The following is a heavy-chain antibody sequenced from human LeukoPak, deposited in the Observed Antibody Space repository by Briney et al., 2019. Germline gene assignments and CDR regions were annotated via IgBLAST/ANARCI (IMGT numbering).Heavy chain of an antibody. J-gene: IGHJ6*04. V-gene: IGHV3-11*04. D-gene: IGHD2-21*01. Sequence: GGSLRLSCAASGFTFSDYYMSWIRRAPGEGLEWISYLTRSGKTIFYADSVKGRFTISRDNAKKSLYLQMNSLRAEDTAVYYCARVNSNYYYYGMDVWGKGTTVTVSS. CDR2: LTRSGKTI. CDR3: ARVNSNYYYYGMDV. CDR1: GFTFSDYY.